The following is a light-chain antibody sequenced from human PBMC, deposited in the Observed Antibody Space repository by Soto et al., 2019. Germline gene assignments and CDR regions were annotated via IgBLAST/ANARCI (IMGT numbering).Light chain of an antibody. J-gene: IGKJ1*01. V-gene: IGKV3-15*01. CDR1: ESVSSN. CDR3: KQYNNWRT. Sequence: EIVMTQSPATLSVSPGERATLSCRASESVSSNLAWYQQKAGQAPRLLIHRASTRATGIPARFSGSGSGTEFTLTISSLQSEDSAVYYCKQYNNWRTFGQGTKVEIK. CDR2: RAS.